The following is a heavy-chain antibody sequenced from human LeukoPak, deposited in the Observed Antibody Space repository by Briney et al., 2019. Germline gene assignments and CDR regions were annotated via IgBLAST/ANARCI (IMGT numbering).Heavy chain of an antibody. V-gene: IGHV1-2*02. J-gene: IGHJ4*02. CDR2: INPNSGGT. CDR3: ARLPTAHVWGSYAGIDY. Sequence: GASVKVSCKASGYTFINNWMHWVRQAPGQGLEWMGWINPNSGGTNYAQKFQGRVTMTRDTSISTAYMELSRLRSDDTAVYYCARLPTAHVWGSYAGIDYWGQGTLVTVSS. CDR1: GYTFINNW. D-gene: IGHD3-16*01.